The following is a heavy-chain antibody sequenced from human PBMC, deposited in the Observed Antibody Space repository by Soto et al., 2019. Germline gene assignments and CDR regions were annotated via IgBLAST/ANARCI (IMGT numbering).Heavy chain of an antibody. D-gene: IGHD6-13*01. CDR3: ARDRAAGIDWYFDL. V-gene: IGHV4-59*01. J-gene: IGHJ2*01. CDR1: GGSISSNY. CDR2: IYYSGST. Sequence: QVQLQESGPGLVKASETLSLTCTVSGGSISSNYWSWIRQPPGKGLEWIGYIYYSGSTNYNPYLKSRVTISVDTSKIQFSLKLSSVTAADTAVYYCARDRAAGIDWYFDLWGRGTLVTVSS.